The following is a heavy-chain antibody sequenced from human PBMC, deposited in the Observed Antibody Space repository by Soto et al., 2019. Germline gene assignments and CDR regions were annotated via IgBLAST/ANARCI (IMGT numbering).Heavy chain of an antibody. V-gene: IGHV5-51*01. Sequence: EVQLVQSGAEVKKPGESLKISCQSSGYSLSGYWLARVRQTPGKGLELMGIIYPDDSDTTYSPSFRGQVIISAASSINTAYLQWNTLRASDTAIYYCTRPRAKERGGKYYYSGMDVWGQGATVTVSS. CDR1: GYSLSGYW. J-gene: IGHJ6*02. CDR2: IYPDDSDT. CDR3: TRPRAKERGGKYYYSGMDV. D-gene: IGHD2-15*01.